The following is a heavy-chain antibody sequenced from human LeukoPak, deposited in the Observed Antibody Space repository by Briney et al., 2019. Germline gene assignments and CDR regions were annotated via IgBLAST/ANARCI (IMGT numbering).Heavy chain of an antibody. CDR2: VGISSGNT. D-gene: IGHD5-12*01. CDR3: ARGFRYAFDN. Sequence: PGGSLRLSCAASGFTFSDYSVNWVRQAPGKGMEWISYVGISSGNTKYADSVKGRFTTSGDSAKNSVYLQMNSLRVEDTAVYYCARGFRYAFDNWGQGTLVTVSS. V-gene: IGHV3-48*04. CDR1: GFTFSDYS. J-gene: IGHJ4*02.